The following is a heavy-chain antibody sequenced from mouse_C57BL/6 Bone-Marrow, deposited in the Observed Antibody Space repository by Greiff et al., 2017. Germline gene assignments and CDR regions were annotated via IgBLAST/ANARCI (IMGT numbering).Heavy chain of an antibody. CDR2: IDPSDSYT. D-gene: IGHD2-4*01. CDR3: ASSYYDYDECFDV. V-gene: IGHV1-69*01. Sequence: QVQLQQPGAELVKPGASVKMSCKASGYTFTSYWMHWVKQRPGQGLEWIGEIDPSDSYTNYNQKFKGKSTLTVDKSSSTAYMQLSSLTSEDSAVYYCASSYYDYDECFDVWGTGTTVTVSS. CDR1: GYTFTSYW. J-gene: IGHJ1*03.